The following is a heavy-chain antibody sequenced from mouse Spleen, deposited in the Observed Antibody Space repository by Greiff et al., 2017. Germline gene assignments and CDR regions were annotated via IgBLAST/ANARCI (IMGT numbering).Heavy chain of an antibody. CDR1: GYTFTSYW. Sequence: QVQLQQPGAELVKPGASVKLSCKASGYTFTSYWMQWVKQRPGQGLEWIGEIDPSDSYTNYNQKFKGKATLTVDTSSSTAYMQLSSLTSEDSAVYYCAREFYSLFAYWGQGTLVTVSA. J-gene: IGHJ3*01. CDR2: IDPSDSYT. D-gene: IGHD2-1*01. CDR3: AREFYSLFAY. V-gene: IGHV1-50*01.